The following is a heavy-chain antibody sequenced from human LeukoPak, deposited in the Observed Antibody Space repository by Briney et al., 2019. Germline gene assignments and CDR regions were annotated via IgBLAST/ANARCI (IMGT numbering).Heavy chain of an antibody. CDR1: GFTFSSYE. V-gene: IGHV3-48*03. J-gene: IGHJ3*02. CDR2: ISRSGSTI. CDR3: ARVGAHYVVGRWGAFDI. D-gene: IGHD2-2*01. Sequence: GGSLRLSCAASGFTFSSYEMNWVRQAPGKGLEWVSYISRSGSTIYYADSVKGRFTISRDNAKNSLYLQVNSLRAEDTAVYYCARVGAHYVVGRWGAFDIWGQGTMVTVSS.